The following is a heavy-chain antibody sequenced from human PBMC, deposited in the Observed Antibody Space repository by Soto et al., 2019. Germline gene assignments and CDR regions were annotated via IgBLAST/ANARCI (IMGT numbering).Heavy chain of an antibody. CDR1: GYTFTSYA. D-gene: IGHD6-13*01. CDR2: INTNTGNP. V-gene: IGHV7-4-1*01. J-gene: IGHJ6*02. Sequence: PSVKVSCKASGYTFTSYAMNWVRQAPGQGLEWMGWINTNTGNPTYAQGFTGRFVLSLDTSVSTAYLQICSLKAEDTAVYYCARVGGSSWPYYYYYYGMDVWGQGTTVTVSS. CDR3: ARVGGSSWPYYYYYYGMDV.